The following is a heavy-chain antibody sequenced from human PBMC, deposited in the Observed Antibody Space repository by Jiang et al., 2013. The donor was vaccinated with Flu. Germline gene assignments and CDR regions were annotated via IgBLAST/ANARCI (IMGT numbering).Heavy chain of an antibody. CDR1: GGSISSSNW. J-gene: IGHJ2*01. Sequence: GSGLVKPSGTLSLTCAVSGGSISSSNWWSWVRQPPGKGLEWIGEIYHSGSTNYNPSLKSRVTISVDKSKNQFSLKLSSVTAADTAVYYCASRDFWSGYYGSVAWYFDLWGRGTLVTVSS. CDR3: ASRDFWSGYYGSVAWYFDL. V-gene: IGHV4-4*02. CDR2: IYHSGST. D-gene: IGHD3-3*01.